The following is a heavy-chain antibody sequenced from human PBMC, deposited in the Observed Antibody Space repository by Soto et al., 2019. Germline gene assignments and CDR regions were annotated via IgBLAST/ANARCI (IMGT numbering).Heavy chain of an antibody. V-gene: IGHV4-59*01. D-gene: IGHD7-27*01. Sequence: QVQLQESGPGLVKPSETLSLTCTVSGGSISSYYWSWIRQPPGKGLEWIGYIYYSGSTNYNPSLKSRVTISVDTSKNQFSLKLSSVTAADTAVYYCARNVRALNGETPFDYWGQGTLVTVSS. J-gene: IGHJ4*02. CDR2: IYYSGST. CDR1: GGSISSYY. CDR3: ARNVRALNGETPFDY.